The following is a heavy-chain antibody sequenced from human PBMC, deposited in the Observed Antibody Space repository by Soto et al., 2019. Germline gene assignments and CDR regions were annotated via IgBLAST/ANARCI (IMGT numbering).Heavy chain of an antibody. D-gene: IGHD3-16*01. CDR1: GFMFSAYT. J-gene: IGHJ1*01. Sequence: GGSLRLSCAASGFMFSAYTMNWVRQAPGKGLEWLSSISDDSSYIDYADSLRGRFTVSRDNARNSLYLQIDSLGVEDTAVYYCATPYYFNHWGPGTPVTVSS. V-gene: IGHV3-21*06. CDR2: ISDDSSYI. CDR3: ATPYYFNH.